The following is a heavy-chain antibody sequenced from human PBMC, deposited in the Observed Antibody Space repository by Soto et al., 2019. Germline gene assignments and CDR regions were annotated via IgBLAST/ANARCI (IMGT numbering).Heavy chain of an antibody. J-gene: IGHJ5*02. D-gene: IGHD3-3*01. CDR3: AKILWDYDFWSGYYP. V-gene: IGHV3-23*01. CDR2: ISGSGGNS. CDR1: GFTFSSYA. Sequence: PGGSLRLSCAASGFTFSSYAMSWVRQAPGKGLEWVSAISGSGGNSYYADSVKGRFTISRDNSKNTLYLQMNSLRAEDTAVYYCAKILWDYDFWSGYYPWGQGTLVTVSS.